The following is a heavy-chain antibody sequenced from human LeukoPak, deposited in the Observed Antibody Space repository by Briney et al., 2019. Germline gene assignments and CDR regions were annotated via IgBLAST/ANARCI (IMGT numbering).Heavy chain of an antibody. CDR3: AKSKTREQLVPFDY. Sequence: GGSLRLSCVASGFTFSSYGMHWVRQAPGKGLEWVAFIRYDGSNKYYADSVKGRFTISRDNSKNTLYLQMSSLRAEDTAVYYCAKSKTREQLVPFDYWGQGTLVTVSS. CDR2: IRYDGSNK. J-gene: IGHJ4*02. D-gene: IGHD6-6*01. V-gene: IGHV3-30*02. CDR1: GFTFSSYG.